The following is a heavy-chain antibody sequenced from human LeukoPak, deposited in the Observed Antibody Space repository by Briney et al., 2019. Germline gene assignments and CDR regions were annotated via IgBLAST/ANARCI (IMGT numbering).Heavy chain of an antibody. CDR1: GFTFSSYA. V-gene: IGHV3-23*01. CDR3: ARDLSPLLYSGSYYFDY. Sequence: GGSLRLSCAASGFTFSSYAMSWVRQAPGKGLEWVSAISGSGGSTYYADSVKGRFTISRDNAKNSLYLQMNSLRAEDTAVYYCARDLSPLLYSGSYYFDYWGQGTLVTVSS. J-gene: IGHJ4*02. D-gene: IGHD1-26*01. CDR2: ISGSGGST.